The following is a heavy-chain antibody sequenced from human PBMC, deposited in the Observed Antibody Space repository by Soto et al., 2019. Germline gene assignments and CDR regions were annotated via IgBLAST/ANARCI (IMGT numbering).Heavy chain of an antibody. CDR1: GGSISSYY. J-gene: IGHJ6*03. CDR3: ARASVYYYYYMDV. Sequence: SETLSLTCTVSGGSISSYYWSWIRQPPGKGLEWIGYIYYSGSTNYNPSLKSRVTISVDTSKNQFSLKLSSVTAADTAVYYCARASVYYYYYMDVWGKGTTVTVSS. V-gene: IGHV4-59*01. CDR2: IYYSGST. D-gene: IGHD6-6*01.